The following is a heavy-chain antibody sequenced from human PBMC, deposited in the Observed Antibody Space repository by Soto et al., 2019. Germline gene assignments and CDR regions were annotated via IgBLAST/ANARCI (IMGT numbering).Heavy chain of an antibody. J-gene: IGHJ4*02. CDR3: ARETYDTTHDY. Sequence: QVQLVESGGGVVQPGRFLRLSCAASGFTFSSYGMHWVRQAPGKGLEWVAVIWYDGSNKYYADSVKGRFTISRDNSKNTLYLQMNSLRAEDTAVYYCARETYDTTHDYWGQGTLVTVSS. CDR2: IWYDGSNK. V-gene: IGHV3-33*01. CDR1: GFTFSSYG. D-gene: IGHD3-9*01.